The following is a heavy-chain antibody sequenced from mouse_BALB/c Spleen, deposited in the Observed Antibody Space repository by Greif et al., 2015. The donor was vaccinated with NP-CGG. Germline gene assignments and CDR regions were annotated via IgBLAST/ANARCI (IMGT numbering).Heavy chain of an antibody. CDR2: IYPSDSYT. CDR3: TREDRYDGFDY. J-gene: IGHJ2*01. Sequence: VQLQQSGAELVRPGASVKLSCKASGYTFTSYWINWVKQRPGQGLEWIGNIYPSDSYTNYNQKFKDKATLTVDKSSSTAYMQLSSPTSEDSAVYYCTREDRYDGFDYWGQGTTLTVSS. CDR1: GYTFTSYW. D-gene: IGHD2-14*01. V-gene: IGHV1-69*02.